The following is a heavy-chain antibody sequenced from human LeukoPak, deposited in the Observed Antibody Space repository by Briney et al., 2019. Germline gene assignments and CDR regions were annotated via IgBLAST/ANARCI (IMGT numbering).Heavy chain of an antibody. Sequence: SETLSLTCTVSGASISSWYWSWIRQPPGKGLEWIGNIHGSGNTNYNPSLKSRLSMSLDTSRNQFSLNLTSVTAADAATYYCARETMLAGFASGLGFNYWGQGILVIVSS. CDR2: IHGSGNT. D-gene: IGHD6-19*01. V-gene: IGHV4-59*01. CDR1: GASISSWY. J-gene: IGHJ4*02. CDR3: ARETMLAGFASGLGFNY.